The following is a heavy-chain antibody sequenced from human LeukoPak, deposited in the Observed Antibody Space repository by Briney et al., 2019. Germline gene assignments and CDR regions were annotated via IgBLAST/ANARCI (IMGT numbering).Heavy chain of an antibody. D-gene: IGHD6-6*01. J-gene: IGHJ3*02. V-gene: IGHV3-30*02. CDR1: DFTFSSYG. CDR2: ISHDGTVE. CDR3: ARTQSIAARQTDGAFDI. Sequence: PGGSLRLSCAASDFTFSSYGMHWIRQAPGKGLECVAFISHDGTVEKFADSVKGRFTISRDNSKNILNLRLDSLRPEDTAVYYCARTQSIAARQTDGAFDIWGQGTMVTVSS.